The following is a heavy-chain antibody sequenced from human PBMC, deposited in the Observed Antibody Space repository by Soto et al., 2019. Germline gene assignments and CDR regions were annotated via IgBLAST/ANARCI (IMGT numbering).Heavy chain of an antibody. CDR3: AKDGTMVRGVLNYGMDV. Sequence: QVPLVESGGGVVQPGRSLRLSCAASGFTFSSYGMHWVRQAPGKGLEWVAVISYDGSNKYYADSVKGRFTISRGNSKNTLYLQMNSLRAEDTAVYYCAKDGTMVRGVLNYGMDVWCQGTTVTVSS. J-gene: IGHJ6*02. D-gene: IGHD3-10*01. CDR2: ISYDGSNK. CDR1: GFTFSSYG. V-gene: IGHV3-30*18.